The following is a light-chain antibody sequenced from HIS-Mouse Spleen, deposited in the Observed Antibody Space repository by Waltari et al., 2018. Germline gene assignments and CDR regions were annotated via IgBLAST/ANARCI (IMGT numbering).Light chain of an antibody. CDR2: EGS. V-gene: IGLV2-23*01. J-gene: IGLJ2*01. CDR1: GSAVCCYNL. Sequence: QSALTQPASVSGSPGQPITIASTGTGSAVCCYNLFSWYQQHPGNAPKLMIYEGSKRPSGVSNRVSGSKSGNTASLTISGLQAEDEADYYCCSYAGSSTLVFGGGTKLTVL. CDR3: CSYAGSSTLV.